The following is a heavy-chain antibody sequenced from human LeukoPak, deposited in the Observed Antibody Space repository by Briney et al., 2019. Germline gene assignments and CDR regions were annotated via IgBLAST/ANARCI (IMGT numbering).Heavy chain of an antibody. J-gene: IGHJ4*02. Sequence: SETLSLTCTVSGGSISSSSYYWGWIRQPPGKGLEWIGSIYYSGSTYYNPSLKSRVTISVDTSKNQFSLKLSSVTAADTAVYYCASSFLEWYQFDYGGQGTLVTASS. V-gene: IGHV4-39*01. CDR3: ASSFLEWYQFDY. D-gene: IGHD3-3*01. CDR2: IYYSGST. CDR1: GGSISSSSYY.